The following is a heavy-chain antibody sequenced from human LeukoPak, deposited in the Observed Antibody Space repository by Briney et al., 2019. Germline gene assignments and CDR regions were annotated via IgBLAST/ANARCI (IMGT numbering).Heavy chain of an antibody. J-gene: IGHJ5*02. CDR2: ISGSGGRT. CDR1: GFTFSSDA. V-gene: IGHV3-23*01. D-gene: IGHD2-2*01. Sequence: GGSLRLSCAAAGFTFSSDAMSWVRQAPGKGLEWGSAISGSGGRTYYADSVKGRFTISRDNSKNTLYLQMNSLRAEDTAVYYCAKGGYCSSTSCYNWFDPWGQGTLVTVSS. CDR3: AKGGYCSSTSCYNWFDP.